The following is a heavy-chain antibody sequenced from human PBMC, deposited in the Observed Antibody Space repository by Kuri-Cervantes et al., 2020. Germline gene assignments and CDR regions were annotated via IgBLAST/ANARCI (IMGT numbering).Heavy chain of an antibody. V-gene: IGHV3-30-3*01. CDR2: ISYDGSNK. D-gene: IGHD3-16*01. CDR3: ARDRFQSRPPYYYGMDV. CDR1: GFTFSNYW. J-gene: IGHJ6*02. Sequence: GGSLRLSCAASGFTFSNYWMSWVRQAPGKGLEWVAVISYDGSNKHYADSVKGRFTISRDNSKNTLYLQMNSLRAEDTAVYYCARDRFQSRPPYYYGMDVWGQGTTVTVSS.